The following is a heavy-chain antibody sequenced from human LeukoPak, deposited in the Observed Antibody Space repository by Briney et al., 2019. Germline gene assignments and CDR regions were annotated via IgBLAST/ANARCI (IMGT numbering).Heavy chain of an antibody. J-gene: IGHJ4*02. V-gene: IGHV1-69*04. CDR3: ARSGIFTMVRGIHFDY. Sequence: ASVKVSCKASGGTFSSYAVSWVRQAPGQGLEWMGRIIPILGIANYAQKFQGRVTITADKSTSTAYMELSGLRSEDTAVYYCARSGIFTMVRGIHFDYWGQGTLVTVSS. CDR2: IIPILGIA. D-gene: IGHD3-10*01. CDR1: GGTFSSYA.